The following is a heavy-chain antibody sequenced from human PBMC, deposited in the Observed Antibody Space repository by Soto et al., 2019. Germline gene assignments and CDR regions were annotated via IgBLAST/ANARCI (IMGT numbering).Heavy chain of an antibody. V-gene: IGHV2-5*02. Sequence: ITSGVAVAWIRQPPGEALEWLALIYWDDDKRYNPSLKSRLTITKETSKDQVVLTVSNMDPMDTDTYFCAHSQRGPRDFWGPGILVTVSS. J-gene: IGHJ4*02. CDR2: IYWDDDK. CDR3: AHSQRGPRDF. D-gene: IGHD5-12*01. CDR1: ITSGVA.